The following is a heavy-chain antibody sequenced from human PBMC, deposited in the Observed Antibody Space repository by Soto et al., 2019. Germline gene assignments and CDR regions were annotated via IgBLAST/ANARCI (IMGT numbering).Heavy chain of an antibody. CDR3: ARYFSPLDV. Sequence: GASVKVSCKASGYTFTYYDINWVRQAPGQGLEWMGWMSPSTGNTGYAQKFQARVTMTANTAISTAYMELSSLTYDDSAIYYCARYFSPLDVWGQGTTVTVSS. CDR1: GYTFTYYD. D-gene: IGHD3-9*01. V-gene: IGHV1-8*01. J-gene: IGHJ6*02. CDR2: MSPSTGNT.